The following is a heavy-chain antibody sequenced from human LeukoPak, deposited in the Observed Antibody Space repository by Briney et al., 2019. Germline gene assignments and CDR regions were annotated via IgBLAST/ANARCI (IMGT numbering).Heavy chain of an antibody. CDR2: IYSGGNT. CDR1: GFTVSSNY. CDR3: ARGSRIGGSLYYFDY. Sequence: GGSLRLSCAASGFTVSSNYMSWVRQAPGKGLEWVSVIYSGGNTYYADSVKGRFTISRDNSKNTLYLQMNSLRAEDTAVYYCARGSRIGGSLYYFDYWGQGTLVTVSS. V-gene: IGHV3-66*01. J-gene: IGHJ4*02. D-gene: IGHD3-10*01.